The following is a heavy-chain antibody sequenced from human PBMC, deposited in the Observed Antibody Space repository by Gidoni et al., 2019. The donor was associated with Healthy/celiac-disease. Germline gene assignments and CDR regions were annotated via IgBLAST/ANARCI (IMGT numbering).Heavy chain of an antibody. V-gene: IGHV5-10-1*03. CDR1: GYSFTSYW. D-gene: IGHD3-22*01. Sequence: EVQLVQSGAEVKKPGESLRISCKGSGYSFTSYWISWVRQMPGKGLEWMGRIDPSDSYTNYSPSFQGHVTISADKSISTAYLQWSSLKASDTAMYYCARLGYYYDSSGYIDYWGQGTLVTVSS. CDR2: IDPSDSYT. CDR3: ARLGYYYDSSGYIDY. J-gene: IGHJ4*02.